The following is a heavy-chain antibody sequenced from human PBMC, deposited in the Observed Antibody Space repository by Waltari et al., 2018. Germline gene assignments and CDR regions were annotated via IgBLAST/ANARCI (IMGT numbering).Heavy chain of an antibody. D-gene: IGHD3-16*02. V-gene: IGHV4-38-2*01. CDR3: ARGMITFGGVIVKDDAFDI. CDR1: GYSISSGYY. CDR2: IYHSGGT. J-gene: IGHJ3*02. Sequence: QVQLQESGPGLVKPSETLSLTCAVSGYSISSGYYWGWIRQPPGKGLEWIGSIYHSGGTYYNPSLKSRVTRSVDTSKNQFSRKLSSVTAADTAVYYCARGMITFGGVIVKDDAFDIWGQGTMVTVSS.